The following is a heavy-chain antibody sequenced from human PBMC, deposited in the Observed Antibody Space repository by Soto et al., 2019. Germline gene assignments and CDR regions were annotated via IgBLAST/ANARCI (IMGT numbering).Heavy chain of an antibody. CDR2: ISGSGGNT. J-gene: IGHJ6*02. Sequence: EVQLLESGGGLVQPGGSLRLSCAVSGFSFSSYAMSWVRQAPGKGLEWVSTISGSGGNTYYADSVKGRFTISRDNSKNTLYLQMNSLRVEGTAVYYCAKGVSYYSYYGMDVWGQGTTVTVSS. CDR1: GFSFSSYA. CDR3: AKGVSYYSYYGMDV. V-gene: IGHV3-23*01.